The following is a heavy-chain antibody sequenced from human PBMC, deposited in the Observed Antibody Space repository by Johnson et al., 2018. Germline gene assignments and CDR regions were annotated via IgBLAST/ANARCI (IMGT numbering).Heavy chain of an antibody. J-gene: IGHJ3*01. CDR3: VKHKIAREYIYHSDAFEV. Sequence: VQLVESGGGLVQPGGSXRLSCAASGFIFRSEAMSWVRQTPGKGLEWVSTISGGSDKIYYADSVKGRFTVPRDNSENGLYLQMNSLRVEDKAKYSCVKHKIAREYIYHSDAFEVWGQGTMVTVS. CDR2: ISGGSDKI. D-gene: IGHD5-18*01. V-gene: IGHV3-23*04. CDR1: GFIFRSEA.